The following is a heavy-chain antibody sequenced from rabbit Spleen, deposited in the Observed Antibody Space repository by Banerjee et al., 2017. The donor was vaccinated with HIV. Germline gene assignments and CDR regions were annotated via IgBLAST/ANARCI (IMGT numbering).Heavy chain of an antibody. D-gene: IGHD8-1*01. CDR1: GFSFSSGYD. CDR2: IAVGSGGFT. CDR3: ARDTGTSFSSYGMDL. V-gene: IGHV1S40*01. Sequence: QSLEESGGDLVKPGASLTLTCTASGFSFSSGYDMCWVRQAPGKGLEWIACIAVGSGGFTYYANWAKGRFTISKTSSTTVTLQMTSLTAADTATYFCARDTGTSFSSYGMDLWGPGTLVTVS. J-gene: IGHJ6*01.